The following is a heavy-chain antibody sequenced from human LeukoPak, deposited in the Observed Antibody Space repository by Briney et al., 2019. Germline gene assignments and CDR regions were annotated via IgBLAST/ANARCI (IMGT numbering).Heavy chain of an antibody. V-gene: IGHV3-11*04. D-gene: IGHD6-6*01. CDR1: GFTFSDHD. Sequence: GGSLRLSCAASGFTFSDHDMICIRQAPGKGLEGVSYISNSGRTIYYADSVKGRSTISRGHAETALYLKMNNPTAEDTAVYYCARVIATRPHYPYSMDVWGKGTTVTVSS. CDR3: ARVIATRPHYPYSMDV. J-gene: IGHJ6*03. CDR2: ISNSGRTI.